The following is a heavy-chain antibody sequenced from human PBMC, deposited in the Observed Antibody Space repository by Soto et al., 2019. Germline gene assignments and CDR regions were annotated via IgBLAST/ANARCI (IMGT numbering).Heavy chain of an antibody. D-gene: IGHD2-2*01. CDR2: ISGSGGST. CDR1: GFTFSSYA. J-gene: IGHJ5*02. V-gene: IGHV3-23*01. Sequence: PGGSLRLSCSASGFTFSSYAMSWVRQAPGKGLEWVSAISGSGGSTYYADSGKGRFTISRDNSKNTLFLQMNSLRAEDTAVYYCAKATRASLMYNWFDPWGQGTLVTVSS. CDR3: AKATRASLMYNWFDP.